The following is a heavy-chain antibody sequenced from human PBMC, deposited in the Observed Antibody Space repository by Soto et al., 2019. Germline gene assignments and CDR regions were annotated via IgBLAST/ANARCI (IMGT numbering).Heavy chain of an antibody. D-gene: IGHD5-18*01. Sequence: EVQLVESGGGLVKPGESLRLSCAASGFTLSNTWMTWVRQAPGKGLEWVGRIKSKTEGGTTDYAAPVKGRFTISRDDSKNTLYLQMNSLNTEDTAVYYCSTYTYGYILLWGLGALVTVSS. V-gene: IGHV3-15*01. CDR3: STYTYGYILL. CDR1: GFTLSNTW. J-gene: IGHJ4*02. CDR2: IKSKTEGGTT.